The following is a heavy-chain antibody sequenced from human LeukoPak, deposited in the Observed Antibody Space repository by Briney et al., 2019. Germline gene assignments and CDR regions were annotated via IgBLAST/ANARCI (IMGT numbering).Heavy chain of an antibody. J-gene: IGHJ4*02. Sequence: GGSLSLSCAASGFTFDRYAMHWVRQAPGKGLGWVAVISNDADNNCYVDSVKGRFTISRDNSKNTLYLQMNSLRAEDTAMYYCARSIIRGVLPYWGQGTLVTVSS. CDR3: ARSIIRGVLPY. CDR1: GFTFDRYA. V-gene: IGHV3-30*04. CDR2: ISNDADNN. D-gene: IGHD3-10*01.